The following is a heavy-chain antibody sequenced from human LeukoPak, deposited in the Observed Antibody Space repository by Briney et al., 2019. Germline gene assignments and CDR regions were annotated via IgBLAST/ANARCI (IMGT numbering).Heavy chain of an antibody. Sequence: SVKVSCKASGGTFNNYAIIWVRQAPGQGLEWMGGIIPIFGATNYAQKFQGRVTITADASTSLVYMEMSSLISEDTAIYYCAQTPPYSGFDFHDDWGQGTLVTVSS. J-gene: IGHJ4*02. CDR3: AQTPPYSGFDFHDD. D-gene: IGHD5-12*01. CDR1: GGTFNNYA. CDR2: IIPIFGAT. V-gene: IGHV1-69*13.